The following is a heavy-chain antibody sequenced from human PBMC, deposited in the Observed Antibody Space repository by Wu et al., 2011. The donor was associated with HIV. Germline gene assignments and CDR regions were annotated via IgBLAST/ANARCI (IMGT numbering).Heavy chain of an antibody. CDR2: ISAYNGDT. D-gene: IGHD6-6*01. CDR1: GYTFTNYA. J-gene: IGHJ6*03. CDR3: ARDSSSAQLDLYYNHMDV. Sequence: QVQLVQSGAEVKKPGASVKVSCKASGYTFTNYAIHWVRQAPGQGLEWMGWISAYNGDTNYAQKLQDRVTMTTDTSTSTAYMELRSLRSDDTAVYYCARDSSSAQLDLYYNHMDVWGKGTTVTVSS. V-gene: IGHV1-18*01.